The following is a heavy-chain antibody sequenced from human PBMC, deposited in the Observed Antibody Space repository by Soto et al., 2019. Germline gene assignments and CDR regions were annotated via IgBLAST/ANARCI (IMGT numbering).Heavy chain of an antibody. Sequence: WETLSLTCAVSGDSIGRGYHWACTRQPRGRGLTWVASIYHSGPTSNNRYLTNRLTKSVNTSKNEFSLKVSSVTAADSAVYYCESTYNDGCYQYLGQGILVTVSS. D-gene: IGHD1-20*01. V-gene: IGHV4-38-2*01. CDR1: GDSIGRGYH. CDR3: ESTYNDGCYQY. CDR2: IYHSGPT. J-gene: IGHJ4*02.